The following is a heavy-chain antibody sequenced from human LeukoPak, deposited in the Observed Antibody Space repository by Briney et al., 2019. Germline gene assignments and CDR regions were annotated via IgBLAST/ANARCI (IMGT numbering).Heavy chain of an antibody. J-gene: IGHJ4*02. CDR2: IHSRGST. D-gene: IGHD1-1*01. Sequence: SETLSLTCTVSGGSMSTTTYYWGWIRQSPGKGLEWIGSIHSRGSTYYNPSLKSRLAISVDASNNQFSLKLTSVAGADTAIYYCARQNTNWFYYFDSWGQGILVTVSS. CDR3: ARQNTNWFYYFDS. CDR1: GGSMSTTTYY. V-gene: IGHV4-39*01.